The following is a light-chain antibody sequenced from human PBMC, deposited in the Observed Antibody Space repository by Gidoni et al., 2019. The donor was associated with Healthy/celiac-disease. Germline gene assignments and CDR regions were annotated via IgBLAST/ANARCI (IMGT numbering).Light chain of an antibody. Sequence: SSELTQDPAVSVALGQTVRITCQGDSLRSYYARWYQQKPGQAPVLVIYGKNNRPSGIPDRFSGSSSGNTASLTITGAQAEDEADYYCNYRDSSGNWVFGGGTKLTVL. CDR2: GKN. CDR1: SLRSYY. J-gene: IGLJ2*01. CDR3: NYRDSSGNWV. V-gene: IGLV3-19*01.